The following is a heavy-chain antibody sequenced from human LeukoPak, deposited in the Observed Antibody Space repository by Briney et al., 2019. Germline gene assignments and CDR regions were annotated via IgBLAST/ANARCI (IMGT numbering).Heavy chain of an antibody. CDR1: GGSISSYY. CDR3: ARGSQSGWYYY. J-gene: IGHJ4*02. Sequence: SETLSLTCTVSGGSISSYYWSWIRQPPEKGLEWIGYIYYSGSTNYNPSLKSRVTISVDTSKNQFSLKLSSVTAADTAVYYCARGSQSGWYYYWGQGTLVTVSS. CDR2: IYYSGST. V-gene: IGHV4-59*12. D-gene: IGHD6-19*01.